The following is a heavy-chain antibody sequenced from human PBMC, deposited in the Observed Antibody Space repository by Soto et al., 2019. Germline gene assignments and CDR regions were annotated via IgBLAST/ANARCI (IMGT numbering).Heavy chain of an antibody. CDR3: ARGGPITMVRGVIIPTDY. CDR1: GFTFSSYG. J-gene: IGHJ4*02. V-gene: IGHV3-33*01. CDR2: IWYDGSNK. Sequence: GGSLRLSCAASGFTFSSYGMHWVRQAPGKGLEWVAVIWYDGSNKYYADSVKGRFTISRDNSKNTLYLQMNSLRAEDTAVYYCARGGPITMVRGVIIPTDYWGQGTLVTVSS. D-gene: IGHD3-10*01.